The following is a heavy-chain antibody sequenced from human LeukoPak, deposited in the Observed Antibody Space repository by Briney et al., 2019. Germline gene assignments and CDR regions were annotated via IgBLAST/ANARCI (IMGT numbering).Heavy chain of an antibody. CDR2: ISTYNGDT. D-gene: IGHD3-22*01. CDR1: GYTFTRYG. V-gene: IGHV1-18*01. CDR3: ASNTGSDSSGYAY. Sequence: GASVKVSCKASGYTFTRYGISWVRQAPGQGLEWMGWISTYNGDTNYAQKVQGRVTMTRDTSTYTAYMELRSLRSDDTAVYYCASNTGSDSSGYAYWGQGTLVTVSS. J-gene: IGHJ4*02.